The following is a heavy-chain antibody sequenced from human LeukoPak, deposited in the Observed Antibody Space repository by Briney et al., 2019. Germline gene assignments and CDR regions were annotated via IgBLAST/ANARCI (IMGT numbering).Heavy chain of an antibody. CDR1: GYTFSDYS. Sequence: AASVKVSCKASGYTFSDYSMHWVRQAPGQGLEWMGWINPKSGGTSYAQKFQGRVTMTRDTSISTAYMELSRLRSDDTAVYYCAGELQWLFFWGRGTLVTVSS. J-gene: IGHJ4*02. CDR3: AGELQWLFF. V-gene: IGHV1-2*02. D-gene: IGHD3-22*01. CDR2: INPKSGGT.